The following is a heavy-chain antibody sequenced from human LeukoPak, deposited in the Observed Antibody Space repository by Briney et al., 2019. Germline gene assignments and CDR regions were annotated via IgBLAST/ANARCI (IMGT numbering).Heavy chain of an antibody. Sequence: PGGSLRLSCAASGFTFSSYSMNWVRQAPGKGLEWVSSISSSSSYIYYADSVKGRFTISRDNAKNSLYLQMNSLRAEDTAVYYCARGDNERYFDWLLGLDAFDIWGQGTMVTVSS. CDR3: ARGDNERYFDWLLGLDAFDI. CDR2: ISSSSSYI. CDR1: GFTFSSYS. D-gene: IGHD3-9*01. V-gene: IGHV3-21*01. J-gene: IGHJ3*02.